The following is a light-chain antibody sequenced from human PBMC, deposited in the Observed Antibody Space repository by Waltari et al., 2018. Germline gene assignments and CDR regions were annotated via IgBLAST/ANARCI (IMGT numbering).Light chain of an antibody. CDR2: GAS. V-gene: IGKV3-20*01. J-gene: IGKJ2*01. Sequence: EIVLTQSPGTLSLSPGERATLSCRTSQRLTTNYLAWYQQKPGQAPRLLIYGASSRAAGIPDRFSGSGSGTDFTRTISRLEPEDFAVYYCQQYGSSVLYTFGQGTKLEIK. CDR1: QRLTTNY. CDR3: QQYGSSVLYT.